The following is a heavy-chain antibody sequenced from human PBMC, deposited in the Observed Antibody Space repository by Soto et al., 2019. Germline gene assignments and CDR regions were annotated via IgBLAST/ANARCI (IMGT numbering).Heavy chain of an antibody. CDR2: IYYSGST. J-gene: IGHJ4*02. CDR1: GGSISSSSYY. D-gene: IGHD6-19*01. Sequence: PSETLSLTCTVSGGSISSSSYYWGWIRQPPGKGLEWIGSIYYSGSTYYNPSLKSRVTISVDTSKNQFSLKLSSVTAADTAVYYCASWYSSGWGKYYFDYWGQGTLVTVSS. CDR3: ASWYSSGWGKYYFDY. V-gene: IGHV4-39*01.